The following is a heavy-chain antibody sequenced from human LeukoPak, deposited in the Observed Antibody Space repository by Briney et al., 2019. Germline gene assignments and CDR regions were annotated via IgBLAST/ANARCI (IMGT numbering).Heavy chain of an antibody. D-gene: IGHD5-24*01. Sequence: GGSLRLSCKGSGVTFEDYYLSWIRQAPGKGLEWISYISSTGGDKFYADPVKGRLIISRDNAMNSVYMEMNDLTAEDTAFYYYARGENGSFDRWGQGTLVIVSS. V-gene: IGHV3-11*01. J-gene: IGHJ4*02. CDR3: ARGENGSFDR. CDR2: ISSTGGDK. CDR1: GVTFEDYY.